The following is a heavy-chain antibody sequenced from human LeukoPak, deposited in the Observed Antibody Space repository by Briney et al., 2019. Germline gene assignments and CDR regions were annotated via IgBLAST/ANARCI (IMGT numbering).Heavy chain of an antibody. V-gene: IGHV4-59*12. CDR2: IYYSGST. CDR3: ARGSPWTYGKDAFDI. D-gene: IGHD3/OR15-3a*01. Sequence: PSETLSLTCTVSGGSISSYYWSWIRQPPGKGLEWVGYIYYSGSTNYNPSLKSRVTISVDTSKNQFSLKLSSVTAADTAVYYCARGSPWTYGKDAFDIWGQGTMVTVSS. CDR1: GGSISSYY. J-gene: IGHJ3*02.